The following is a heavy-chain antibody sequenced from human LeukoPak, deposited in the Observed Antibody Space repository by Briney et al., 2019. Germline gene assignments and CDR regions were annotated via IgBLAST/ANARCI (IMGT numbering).Heavy chain of an antibody. CDR1: GVSISSGDYY. CDR3: AREVPWVWNFDL. D-gene: IGHD1-26*01. Sequence: PSETLSLTRTVSGVSISSGDYYWSWIRQPPGTGLEWIGYIYYSGSTYYNPSLKSRVTISVDTSKNQFSLKLNSVTAADTAVYYCAREVPWVWNFDLWGRGTLVTVSS. CDR2: IYYSGST. V-gene: IGHV4-30-4*01. J-gene: IGHJ2*01.